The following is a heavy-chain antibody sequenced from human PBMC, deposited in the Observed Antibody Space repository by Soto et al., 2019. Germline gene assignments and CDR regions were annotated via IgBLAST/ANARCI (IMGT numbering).Heavy chain of an antibody. J-gene: IGHJ5*02. D-gene: IGHD5-12*01. Sequence: ASVKVSCKAFGYTFTDYIITWVRQAPGQGLEWLGWINPYSGNTYYAHKVQGRVTMTSDTSTSTAYLELRSLRSDDTAVYYCARGPTRGDNYFDPWGQGTLVTVSS. CDR1: GYTFTDYI. V-gene: IGHV1-18*04. CDR3: ARGPTRGDNYFDP. CDR2: INPYSGNT.